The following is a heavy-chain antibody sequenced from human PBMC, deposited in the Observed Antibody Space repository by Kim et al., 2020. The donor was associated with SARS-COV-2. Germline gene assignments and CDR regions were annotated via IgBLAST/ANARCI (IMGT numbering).Heavy chain of an antibody. Sequence: GGSLRLSCAASGFTCSSDWMSWVRQAPGKGLEWVANIKQDGSEKYYVDSVKGRFTISRDNAKNSLYLQMNSLRAEDTAVYYCARDADYYDSSGHDYWGQGTLVTVSS. D-gene: IGHD3-22*01. CDR3: ARDADYYDSSGHDY. CDR1: GFTCSSDW. J-gene: IGHJ4*02. CDR2: IKQDGSEK. V-gene: IGHV3-7*01.